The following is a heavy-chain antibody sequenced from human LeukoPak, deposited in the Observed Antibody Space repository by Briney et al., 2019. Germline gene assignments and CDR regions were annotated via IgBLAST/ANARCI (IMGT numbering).Heavy chain of an antibody. CDR3: ARDGSSAVADY. CDR1: GYSISSGYY. J-gene: IGHJ4*02. Sequence: PSETLSLTCTVSGYSISSGYYCGWIRQPPGKGLEWIGSIYHSGSTYYNPSLKSRVTISVDTSKNQFSLKLSSVTAADTAVYYCARDGSSAVADYWGQGTLVTVSS. D-gene: IGHD6-19*01. CDR2: IYHSGST. V-gene: IGHV4-38-2*02.